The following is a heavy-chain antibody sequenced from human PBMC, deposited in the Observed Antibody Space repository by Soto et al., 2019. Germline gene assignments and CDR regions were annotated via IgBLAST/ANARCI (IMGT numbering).Heavy chain of an antibody. J-gene: IGHJ6*02. CDR3: GRGTSGVVPGANGSWGMEV. D-gene: IGHD2-2*01. V-gene: IGHV3-30*04. CDR1: GFTLSSYA. CDR2: MSFDGSKA. Sequence: QVQLVESGGGVVQPGRSLSLSCAASGFTLSSYAVHWVRQAPGKGLEWVAVMSFDGSKASHADSVKGRFTISRDNSKNTVSLQMNSLGVEDSAVYYWGRGTSGVVPGANGSWGMEVWGQGTTVTVSS.